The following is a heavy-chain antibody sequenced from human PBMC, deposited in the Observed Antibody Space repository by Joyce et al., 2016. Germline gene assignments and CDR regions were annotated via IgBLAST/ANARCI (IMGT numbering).Heavy chain of an antibody. CDR3: ARLRTIFGVGWYFDL. J-gene: IGHJ2*01. Sequence: QVQLVQSGAEVKKPGASVKVSCKASAYTFTSYGISWVRQAPGQGLEWMGWISAYNGNTNYAQKLQGRVTMTTETSTSTAYMELRSLRSDDTAVYYCARLRTIFGVGWYFDLWGRGTLVTVSS. CDR2: ISAYNGNT. D-gene: IGHD3-3*01. CDR1: AYTFTSYG. V-gene: IGHV1-18*01.